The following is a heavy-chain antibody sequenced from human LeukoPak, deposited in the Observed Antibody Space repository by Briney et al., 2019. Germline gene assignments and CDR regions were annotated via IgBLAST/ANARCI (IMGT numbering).Heavy chain of an antibody. CDR3: VARTWSGSPFPFDS. D-gene: IGHD3-3*01. J-gene: IGHJ4*02. CDR2: LSGRIGATT. Sequence: GGSLRLSCAASGASDFTFINYAMGWVRQAPGQGLEWVSALSGRIGATTFYADSVKGRFTISRDNPENMLYLQMNSLRVEYTAVYFCVARTWSGSPFPFDSWGQGTLVTVTS. CDR1: GASDFTFINYA. V-gene: IGHV3-23*01.